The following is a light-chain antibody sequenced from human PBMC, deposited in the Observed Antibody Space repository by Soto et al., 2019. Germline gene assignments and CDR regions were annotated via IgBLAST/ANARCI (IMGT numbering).Light chain of an antibody. CDR2: AAS. J-gene: IGKJ1*01. V-gene: IGKV1-8*01. Sequence: AIRMTQSPSSFSASTGDRVTITCRASQGISSYLAWYQQKPGKAPKLLIYAASTLQSGVPSRFSGSGSGTDFTLTISCLQSEEFATYYCQQYYSYLGTFGQGTKVEIK. CDR3: QQYYSYLGT. CDR1: QGISSY.